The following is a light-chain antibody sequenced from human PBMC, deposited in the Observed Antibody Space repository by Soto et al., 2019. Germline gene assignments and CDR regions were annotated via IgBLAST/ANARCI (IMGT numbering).Light chain of an antibody. J-gene: IGKJ4*01. CDR1: QAITSW. CDR2: SAS. V-gene: IGKV1-12*01. CDR3: QQTRSFPLT. Sequence: DIHVTQSPSSVSASVGDRVTITCRASQAITSWLAWYQQKPGRAPKLLIYSASSLQSGAPSRFTGSGSGTDFTLTITSLQPDDAAVYYCQQTRSFPLTFGGGTKEEI.